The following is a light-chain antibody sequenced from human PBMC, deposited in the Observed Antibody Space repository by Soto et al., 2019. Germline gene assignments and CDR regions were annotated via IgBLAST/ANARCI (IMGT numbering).Light chain of an antibody. CDR3: VLSMGSGIVI. CDR2: NTD. CDR1: SGSVSTTYY. V-gene: IGLV8-61*01. Sequence: QAVVTEEPSFSVSPGGTVTLSCGLRSGSVSTTYYPSWYPQTPGQAPRTLIYNTDTRSSGVPDRFSGSILENKAALTITGAQADDESDYYCVLSMGSGIVICGGGTKLTVL. J-gene: IGLJ2*01.